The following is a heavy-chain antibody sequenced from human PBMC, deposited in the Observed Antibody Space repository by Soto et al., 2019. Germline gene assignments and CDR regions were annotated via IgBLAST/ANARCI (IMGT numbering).Heavy chain of an antibody. V-gene: IGHV4-59*08. CDR3: ARVYSSSSGGYYFDY. Sequence: SETLSLTCTVSGGSISSYYCGWIRQPPGKGLEWIGYIYYSGSTNYNPSLKSRVTISVDTSKNQFSLKLSSVTAADTAVYYCARVYSSSSGGYYFDYWGQGTLVTVSS. CDR2: IYYSGST. CDR1: GGSISSYY. J-gene: IGHJ4*02. D-gene: IGHD6-6*01.